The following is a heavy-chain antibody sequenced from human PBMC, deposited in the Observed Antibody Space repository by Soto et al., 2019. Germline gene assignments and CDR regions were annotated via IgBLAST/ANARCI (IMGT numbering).Heavy chain of an antibody. J-gene: IGHJ5*02. D-gene: IGHD3-3*01. CDR2: ISAYNGNT. CDR3: ARGRPRVGVVIIPVGWFDP. V-gene: IGHV1-18*01. CDR1: GYTFTSYG. Sequence: QVQLVQSGAEVKKPGASVKVSCKASGYTFTSYGISWVRQAPGQGLERMGRISAYNGNTNYAQKLQGRVTITTDTSTSRAYMELRSLRSDGTAVYYCARGRPRVGVVIIPVGWFDPWGQGTLVSVSS.